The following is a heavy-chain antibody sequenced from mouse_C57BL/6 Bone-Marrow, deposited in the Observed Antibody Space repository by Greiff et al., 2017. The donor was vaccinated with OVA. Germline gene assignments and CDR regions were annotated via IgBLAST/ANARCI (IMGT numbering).Heavy chain of an antibody. CDR2: IDPEDGET. V-gene: IGHV14-2*01. D-gene: IGHD1-1*01. Sequence: VQLQQSGAELAKPGASVKLSCTASGFNIKDYYMHWVKQRTEQGLEWIGRIDPEDGETKYAPKFQGKATITADTSSNTAYLPLSSLTCEDTAVYYCARELITTVVAHYFEYWGKGTTLTVSS. CDR1: GFNIKDYY. J-gene: IGHJ2*01. CDR3: ARELITTVVAHYFEY.